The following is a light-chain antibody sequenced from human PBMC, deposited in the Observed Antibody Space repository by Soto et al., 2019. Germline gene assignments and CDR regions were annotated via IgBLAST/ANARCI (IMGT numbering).Light chain of an antibody. V-gene: IGKV3-20*01. CDR3: QQYGNSPYT. J-gene: IGKJ2*01. CDR1: QSVSSSY. CDR2: AAS. Sequence: EIVLTQSPGTLSLSPGERATLSCRASQSVSSSYLAWYQQKPGQAPRLLIYAASSRATGIPDRFSGSGSGTDFTFIISRLEPEDFAVYYCQQYGNSPYTFGQGTKLEIK.